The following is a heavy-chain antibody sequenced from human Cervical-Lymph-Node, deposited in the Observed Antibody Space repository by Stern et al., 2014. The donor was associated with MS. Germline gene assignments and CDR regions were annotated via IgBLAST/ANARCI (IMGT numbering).Heavy chain of an antibody. CDR2: ISYDGNNK. V-gene: IGHV3-30*18. D-gene: IGHD5-12*01. CDR1: EFTFSSYG. Sequence: QVPLVESGGGVVQPGRSLRLSCAASEFTFSSYGMHWVRQAPGKGLEWVAVISYDGNNKYYADSVKGRFTISRDNSKNTLYLQMNSLRAEDTAVYYCAKDLWVRSMGYYFDYWGQGTLVTVSS. J-gene: IGHJ4*02. CDR3: AKDLWVRSMGYYFDY.